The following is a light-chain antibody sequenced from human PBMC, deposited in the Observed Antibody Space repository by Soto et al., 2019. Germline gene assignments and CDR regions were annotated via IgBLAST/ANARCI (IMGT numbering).Light chain of an antibody. CDR1: QSVSRS. Sequence: EIVMTQSPATLSVSPGERATLSCRASQSVSRSLAWYQQKPGQAPRLLIYDASTRATGIPARFSGIGSGTEFILTISSLQSEDFAVYYCQQRSNWQITFGQGTRLEIK. CDR3: QQRSNWQIT. J-gene: IGKJ5*01. CDR2: DAS. V-gene: IGKV3-15*01.